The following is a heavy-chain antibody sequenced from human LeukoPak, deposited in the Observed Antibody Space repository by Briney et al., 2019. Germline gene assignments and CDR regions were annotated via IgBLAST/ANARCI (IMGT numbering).Heavy chain of an antibody. V-gene: IGHV4-34*01. J-gene: IGHJ4*02. D-gene: IGHD6-25*01. Sequence: PSETLSLTCAVYGVSFSGYYWSWIRQPPGKGLEWIGEINHSGSTNYNPSLKSRVTISVDTSKNQFSLKLSSVTAADTAVYYCARGSVTRHQWGQGPRVTVSS. CDR3: ARGSVTRHQ. CDR2: INHSGST. CDR1: GVSFSGYY.